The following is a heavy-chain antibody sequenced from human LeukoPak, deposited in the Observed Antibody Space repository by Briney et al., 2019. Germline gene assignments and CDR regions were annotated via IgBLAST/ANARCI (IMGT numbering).Heavy chain of an antibody. CDR1: ALTLSSYA. D-gene: IGHD6-19*01. CDR3: AKASSSRAVADPLDY. CDR2: ISVSGNT. V-gene: IGHV3-23*01. J-gene: IGHJ4*02. Sequence: GGSLRLSCAASALTLSSYAMSRVRQGPGKGLEWVSAISVSGNTYHADSVKGRFTISRDNSKNTLYLQINSLRAEDTAVYYCAKASSSRAVADPLDYWGQGTLVTVSS.